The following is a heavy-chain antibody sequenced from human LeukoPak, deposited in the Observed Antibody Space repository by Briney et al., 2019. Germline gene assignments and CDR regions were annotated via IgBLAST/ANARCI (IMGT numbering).Heavy chain of an antibody. CDR3: ASLDPRAVGGSSWYVGDY. CDR2: INPNSGGT. V-gene: IGHV1-2*02. CDR1: GYTFTGYY. Sequence: GASVKVSCKASGYTFTGYYMHWVRQAPGQGLEWMGWINPNSGGTNHAQKFQGRVSMTRDTSISTAYMELSRLTSDDTAVYYCASLDPRAVGGSSWYVGDYWGQGTLVTVSS. D-gene: IGHD6-13*01. J-gene: IGHJ4*02.